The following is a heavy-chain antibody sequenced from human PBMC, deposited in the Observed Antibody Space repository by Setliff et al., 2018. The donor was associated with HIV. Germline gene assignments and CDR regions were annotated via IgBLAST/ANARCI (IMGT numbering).Heavy chain of an antibody. Sequence: PSDTLSLTCTVSGGSISSGSYFWNWIRQPAGKGLEWIGRIYTSGTTNFNPSLKSRVTISRDPSKNQFSLNLNSVTAADTAVYYCAREEYSYIDFWGQGTLVTVS. CDR3: AREEYSYIDF. CDR1: GGSISSGSYF. J-gene: IGHJ4*02. CDR2: IYTSGTT. D-gene: IGHD3-16*02. V-gene: IGHV4-61*02.